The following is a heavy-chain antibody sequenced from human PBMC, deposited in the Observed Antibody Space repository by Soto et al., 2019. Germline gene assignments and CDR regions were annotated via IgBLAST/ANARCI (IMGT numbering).Heavy chain of an antibody. D-gene: IGHD5-18*01. V-gene: IGHV1-69*01. CDR3: ARMSNTGMVTTRYYGMDV. Sequence: QVQLLQSGAEVKKPGSSVKVSCKASGGIFSSYTINWLRQAHGQGLEWLGWIIPIFGSANYAQKLQGRVTITADESTSTAYMELSSLSYEDTAVYYCARMSNTGMVTTRYYGMDVWGQGTTVTVSS. J-gene: IGHJ6*02. CDR1: GGIFSSYT. CDR2: IIPIFGSA.